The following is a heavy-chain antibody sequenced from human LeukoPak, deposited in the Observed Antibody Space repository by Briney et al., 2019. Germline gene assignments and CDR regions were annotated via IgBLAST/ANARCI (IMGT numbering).Heavy chain of an antibody. CDR1: GLTFSRYE. CDR2: ISSSGSTI. Sequence: GGSLRLSCAASGLTFSRYEMNWVRQAPGKGLEWVSYISSSGSTIYYADSVKGRSTISRDNAKNSLYLQMNSLRAADTAVYYCARDSGGYFERNHFGYWGQGTLVTVSS. J-gene: IGHJ4*02. V-gene: IGHV3-48*03. D-gene: IGHD3-9*01. CDR3: ARDSGGYFERNHFGY.